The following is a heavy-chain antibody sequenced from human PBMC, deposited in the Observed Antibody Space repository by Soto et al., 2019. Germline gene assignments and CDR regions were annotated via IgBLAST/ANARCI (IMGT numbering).Heavy chain of an antibody. CDR2: MNPNSGNT. J-gene: IGHJ5*02. CDR1: GYTFTSYD. D-gene: IGHD3-3*01. Sequence: QVQLVQSGAEVKKPGASVKVSCKASGYTFTSYDINWVRQATGHGLEWMGWMNPNSGNTGYAQKFQGRVTMTRNTSISTASMELSSLRSEDTAVYYCARAVPVTRFGVVIPNGWLDPWGQGTLVTVSS. V-gene: IGHV1-8*01. CDR3: ARAVPVTRFGVVIPNGWLDP.